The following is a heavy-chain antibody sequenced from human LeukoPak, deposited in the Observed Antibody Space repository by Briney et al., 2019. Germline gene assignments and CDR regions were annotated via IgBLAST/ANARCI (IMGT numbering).Heavy chain of an antibody. CDR3: ARDHCSSTSCSRAFAFDI. V-gene: IGHV3-74*01. CDR2: INSDGSSK. D-gene: IGHD2-2*01. Sequence: PGGSLRLSCAASGFTFSIYWMYWVRQAPGKGLVWVSRINSDGSSKSYADSVKGRFTISRDNAKNTLYLQMNSLRAEDTAVYYCARDHCSSTSCSRAFAFDIWGQGTMVTVSS. J-gene: IGHJ3*02. CDR1: GFTFSIYW.